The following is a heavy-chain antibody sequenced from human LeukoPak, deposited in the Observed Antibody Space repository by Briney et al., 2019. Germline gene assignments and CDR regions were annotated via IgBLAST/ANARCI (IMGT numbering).Heavy chain of an antibody. CDR2: ISSNGGST. V-gene: IGHV3-64*01. Sequence: GGSVRLSCAASGFTFSRYAMHWARQAPGKGLESVSAISSNGGSTYSANSVKGRFTISRDNSKNTPYLQMGSLRAEDLAVYYCARDFGLTGKVDYWGQGSLATVSS. CDR1: GFTFSRYA. D-gene: IGHD1-20*01. J-gene: IGHJ4*02. CDR3: ARDFGLTGKVDY.